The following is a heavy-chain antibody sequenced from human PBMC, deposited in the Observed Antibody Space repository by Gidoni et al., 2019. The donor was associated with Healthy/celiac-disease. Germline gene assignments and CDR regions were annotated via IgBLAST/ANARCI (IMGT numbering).Heavy chain of an antibody. CDR3: AREGKPNWGFFDY. CDR2: SSRSGSTI. CDR1: GFTFSDYY. V-gene: IGHV3-11*01. D-gene: IGHD3-16*01. Sequence: QVQLVESGEGLVKPGGSVSLSCAASGFTFSDYYMSWIRQAPGQGLEWVLYSSRSGSTIYYADSVKGRFTISRDNAKNSLYLQMNSLRAEDTAVYYCAREGKPNWGFFDYWGQGTLVTVSS. J-gene: IGHJ4*02.